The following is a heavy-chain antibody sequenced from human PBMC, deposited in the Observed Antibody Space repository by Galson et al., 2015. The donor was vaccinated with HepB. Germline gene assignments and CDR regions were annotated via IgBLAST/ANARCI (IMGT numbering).Heavy chain of an antibody. D-gene: IGHD3-10*01. CDR1: GFSFSDYG. CDR3: ARDRNYGSGVQARTFNY. J-gene: IGHJ4*02. V-gene: IGHV3-33*08. CDR2: RWFNGEKK. Sequence: SLRLSCAASGFSFSDYGMHWVRQAPGKGLEWVAIRWFNGEKKFYADSVRGRFTVSRDNSRNTLDLQMNSLRVDDTAVYYCARDRNYGSGVQARTFNYWGQGVLVTVSS.